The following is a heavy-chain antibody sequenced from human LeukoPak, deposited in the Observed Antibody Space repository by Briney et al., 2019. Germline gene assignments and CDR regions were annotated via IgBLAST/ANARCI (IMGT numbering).Heavy chain of an antibody. Sequence: GRSLRLSCAASGFTFSSYGMHWVRQAPGKGLEWVAVISYDGSNKYYADSVKGRFTISRDNSKNTLYLQMNSLRAEDTAVYYCASNLVYGGNSEFRYWGQGTLVTVSS. CDR2: ISYDGSNK. V-gene: IGHV3-30*06. CDR3: ASNLVYGGNSEFRY. D-gene: IGHD4-23*01. CDR1: GFTFSSYG. J-gene: IGHJ4*02.